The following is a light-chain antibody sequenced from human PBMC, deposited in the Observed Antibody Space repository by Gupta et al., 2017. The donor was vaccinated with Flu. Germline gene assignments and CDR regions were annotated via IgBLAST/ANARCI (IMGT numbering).Light chain of an antibody. J-gene: IGKJ1*01. Sequence: SPSPLFASVGERVTITCRARQSISNRLAWYQQKAGKPPKILIYKASTLEGGVPSRFSGSGSGTQFTLTISSLQPDDFATYYCQQYDYYWTFGQGTKVEI. CDR2: KAS. CDR3: QQYDYYWT. V-gene: IGKV1-5*03. CDR1: QSISNR.